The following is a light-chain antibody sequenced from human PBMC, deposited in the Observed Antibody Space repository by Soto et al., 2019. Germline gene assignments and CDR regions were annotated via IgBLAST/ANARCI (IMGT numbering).Light chain of an antibody. CDR2: EVT. Sequence: QSALTQHPSASGSPGQSVTISCTGTSSDDGGYNYVSWYQQYPGRAPKLMIYEVTKRPSGVPDRFSGSKSGNTASLTVSGLQAEDEADYYCSSYAASNNFYFVFGGGTKVTVL. CDR1: SSDDGGYNY. CDR3: SSYAASNNFYFV. V-gene: IGLV2-8*01. J-gene: IGLJ3*02.